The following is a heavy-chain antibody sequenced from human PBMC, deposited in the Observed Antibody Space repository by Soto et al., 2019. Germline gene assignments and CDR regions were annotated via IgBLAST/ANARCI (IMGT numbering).Heavy chain of an antibody. Sequence: QVQLQESGPGLVKPSETLSLTCTVSGGSISNYYWSWIRQPPGKGLEWIGYIYYSGSTNYNPSLKSRVTISVDTSKNQFSLKLSSVTAADTAVYYCARVRWTVAGPGHFDYWGQGTLVTVSS. D-gene: IGHD6-19*01. CDR1: GGSISNYY. CDR2: IYYSGST. V-gene: IGHV4-59*01. J-gene: IGHJ4*02. CDR3: ARVRWTVAGPGHFDY.